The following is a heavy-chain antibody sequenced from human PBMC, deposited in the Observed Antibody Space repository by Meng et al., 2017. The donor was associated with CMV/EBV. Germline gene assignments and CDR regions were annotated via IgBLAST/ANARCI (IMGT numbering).Heavy chain of an antibody. D-gene: IGHD3-22*01. CDR3: ARLYDSSGYYLGYFDY. CDR2: IYWDDDK. V-gene: IGHV2-5*02. J-gene: IGHJ4*02. Sequence: QISLKRTGTTLVKPTQTRTMTCTFFGFSLSTSGVGVGWIRQPPGKALEWLALIYWDDDKRYSPSLKSRLTITKDTSKNQVVLTMTNMDPVDTATYYCARLYDSSGYYLGYFDYWGQGTLVTVSS. CDR1: GFSLSTSGVG.